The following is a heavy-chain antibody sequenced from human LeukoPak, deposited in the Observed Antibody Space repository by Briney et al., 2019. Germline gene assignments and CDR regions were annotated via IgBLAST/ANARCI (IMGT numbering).Heavy chain of an antibody. V-gene: IGHV4-61*09. CDR1: GGSISSGSYC. CDR2: IHTSGNT. Sequence: SQTLSLTCAVSGGSISSGSYCWSWIRQPAGKGLEWLGHIHTSGNTNYNSSLKSRVTISVDTSKNQFSLKLSSVTAADTAVYYCARATKRIQYWFDPWGQGTPVTVSS. D-gene: IGHD2-15*01. CDR3: ARATKRIQYWFDP. J-gene: IGHJ5*02.